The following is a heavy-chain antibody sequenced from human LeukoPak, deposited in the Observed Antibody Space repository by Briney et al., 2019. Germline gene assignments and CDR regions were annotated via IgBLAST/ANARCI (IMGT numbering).Heavy chain of an antibody. CDR3: ARVLGGWPPGWLDP. D-gene: IGHD6-19*01. J-gene: IGHJ5*02. V-gene: IGHV4-59*01. Sequence: KPSETLSLTCTVSGGSISSYYWSWIRQPPGKGLEWIGYIYYSGSTNYNPSLKSRVTISVDTSKNQFSLKLSSVTAADTAVYYCARVLGGWPPGWLDPWGQGTLVTVSS. CDR2: IYYSGST. CDR1: GGSISSYY.